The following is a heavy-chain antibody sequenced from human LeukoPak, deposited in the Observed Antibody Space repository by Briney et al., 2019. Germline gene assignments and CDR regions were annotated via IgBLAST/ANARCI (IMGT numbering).Heavy chain of an antibody. CDR2: ISSSSSYI. Sequence: KPGGSLRLSCVASGFTFASYCLNWVRQAPGKGLEWVSSISSSSSYIYYADSVQGRFTISRDNAKNSLYLQMNSLRVEDTAVYYCARDRGHYNSGSILDYWGQGTQVTVSS. V-gene: IGHV3-21*01. CDR1: GFTFASYC. J-gene: IGHJ4*02. D-gene: IGHD3-10*01. CDR3: ARDRGHYNSGSILDY.